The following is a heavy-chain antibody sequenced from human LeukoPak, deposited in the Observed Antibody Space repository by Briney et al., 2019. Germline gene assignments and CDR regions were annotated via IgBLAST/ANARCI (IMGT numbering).Heavy chain of an antibody. Sequence: GESLKISCKGSGYSFTSNWIGWVPQLPGKGLEWMGIIYPGDSDIRYSPFFEGQVTLSADKPLSPAYLQSSRLKGWGHGRYYWARKAGRGDVFDMWGEEKMVTVS. CDR2: IYPGDSDI. CDR1: GYSFTSNW. CDR3: ARKAGRGDVFDM. V-gene: IGHV5-51*04. D-gene: IGHD3-10*01. J-gene: IGHJ3*02.